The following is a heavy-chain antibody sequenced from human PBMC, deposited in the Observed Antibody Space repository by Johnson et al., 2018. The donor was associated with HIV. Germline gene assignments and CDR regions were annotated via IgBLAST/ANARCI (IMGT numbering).Heavy chain of an antibody. Sequence: QVQLVESGGGVVQPGGSLRLSCAASGFTFSSYGMHWVRQAPGKGLEWVAFIRYDGSNKYYADAVKGRFTISRDNSKNTLYLHINTLRPEDTAVYYCANGEGGSFFLAFDIWGQGTMVTVSS. V-gene: IGHV3-30*02. CDR2: IRYDGSNK. J-gene: IGHJ3*02. D-gene: IGHD1-26*01. CDR1: GFTFSSYG. CDR3: ANGEGGSFFLAFDI.